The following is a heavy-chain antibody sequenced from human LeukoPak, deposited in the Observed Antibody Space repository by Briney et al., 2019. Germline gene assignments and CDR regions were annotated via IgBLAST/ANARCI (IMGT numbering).Heavy chain of an antibody. CDR2: ISGYNGNT. CDR1: GYTFTSYG. D-gene: IGHD6-19*01. V-gene: IGHV1-18*01. CDR3: ARDLKRGYSSGRYSWGTGSSNDY. J-gene: IGHJ4*02. Sequence: GASVKVSCKASGYTFTSYGISWVRQAPGHGLEWMGWISGYNGNTNYAQQKLQGRVTMTTDTSTSTAYVELRSLRSDDTAVYYCARDLKRGYSSGRYSWGTGSSNDYWGQGTLVTVSS.